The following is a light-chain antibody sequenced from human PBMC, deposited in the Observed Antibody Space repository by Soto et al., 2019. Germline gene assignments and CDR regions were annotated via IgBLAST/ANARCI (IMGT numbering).Light chain of an antibody. CDR1: QSVSRSD. CDR2: GAS. J-gene: IGKJ1*01. Sequence: VFTHSPCTLSFSRLYRVTLSCRCSQSVSRSDLAWYQQKPGQAPRLLIYGASSRATGIPDRFSGSGSGTDFTLTISRMEPEDFAVYYCQQFSSTPSWTFGQGTKVDIK. CDR3: QQFSSTPSWT. V-gene: IGKV3-20*01.